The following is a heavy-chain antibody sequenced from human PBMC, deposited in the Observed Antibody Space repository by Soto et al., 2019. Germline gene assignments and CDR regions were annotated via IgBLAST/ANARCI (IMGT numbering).Heavy chain of an antibody. CDR3: VRHVPASGYYYGLDV. CDR1: GGTFSSYA. J-gene: IGHJ6*02. V-gene: IGHV1-69*12. Sequence: QVQLVQSGAEVKKPGSSVKVSCKASGGTFSSYAISWVRQAPGQGLEWMGGIIPIFGTANYAQKFQGRVTVPADESTSTAYMKLCCLRCADTAGCYCVRHVPASGYYYGLDVWCHGTTLTVYS. D-gene: IGHD2-15*01. CDR2: IIPIFGTA.